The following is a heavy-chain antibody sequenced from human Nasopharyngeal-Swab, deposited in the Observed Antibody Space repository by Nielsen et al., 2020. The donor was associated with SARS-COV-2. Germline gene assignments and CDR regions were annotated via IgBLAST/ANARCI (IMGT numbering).Heavy chain of an antibody. J-gene: IGHJ4*02. D-gene: IGHD2-2*01. CDR2: IYYSGST. V-gene: IGHV4-31*03. Sequence: SETLSLTCTVSGGSISSGGYYWSWIRQHPGKGLEWIGYIYYSGSTYYNPSLKSRVTISVDTSKNQFSLKLSSVTAADTAVYYCARQLDCSSTSCPAGEFDYWGQGTLVTVSS. CDR1: GGSISSGGYY. CDR3: ARQLDCSSTSCPAGEFDY.